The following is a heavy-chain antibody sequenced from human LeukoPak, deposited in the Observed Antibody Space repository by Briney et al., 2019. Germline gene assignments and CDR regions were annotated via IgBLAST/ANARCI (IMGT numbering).Heavy chain of an antibody. CDR2: IRYDGSNK. J-gene: IGHJ4*02. CDR3: AKDSHDDYGDYSYY. V-gene: IGHV3-30*02. CDR1: GFTFSNYG. Sequence: GGSLRLSCAASGFTFSNYGLSWVRQAPGKGLEWVAFIRYDGSNKYYADSVKGRFTISRDNSKNTLYLQMNSLRAEDTAVYCCAKDSHDDYGDYSYYWGQGTLVTVSS. D-gene: IGHD4-17*01.